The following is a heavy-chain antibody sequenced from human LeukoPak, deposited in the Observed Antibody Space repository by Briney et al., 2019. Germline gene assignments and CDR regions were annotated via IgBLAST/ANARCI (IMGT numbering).Heavy chain of an antibody. CDR3: AREGVTRSDAFDI. CDR1: GFTFSSYG. CDR2: IWYDGSNK. J-gene: IGHJ3*02. V-gene: IGHV3-33*01. D-gene: IGHD2-2*01. Sequence: GGSLRLSCAASGFTFSSYGMHWVRQAPGKGLEWVAVIWYDGSNKYYAASVKGRFTISRDNSKNTLYLQMNSLRAEDTAVYYCAREGVTRSDAFDIWGQGTMVTVSS.